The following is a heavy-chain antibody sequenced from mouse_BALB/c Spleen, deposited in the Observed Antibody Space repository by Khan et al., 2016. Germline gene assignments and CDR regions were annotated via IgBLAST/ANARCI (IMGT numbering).Heavy chain of an antibody. Sequence: VQLQQSGAELVKPGASVKLSCTASGFNIKDTYMHWVKQRPEQGLEWIGRIDPANGDIKYDPKFQGKATITADKSSHHAYLQLSSLTPDEPAASYCARSPYDYDVGFAYGGQETLVTVSA. CDR1: GFNIKDTY. CDR2: IDPANGDI. D-gene: IGHD2-4*01. V-gene: IGHV14-3*02. J-gene: IGHJ3*01. CDR3: ARSPYDYDVGFAY.